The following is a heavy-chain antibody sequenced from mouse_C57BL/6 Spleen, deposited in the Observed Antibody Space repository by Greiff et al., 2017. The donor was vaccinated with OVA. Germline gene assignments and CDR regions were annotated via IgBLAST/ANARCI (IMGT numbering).Heavy chain of an antibody. CDR2: ISSGSSTI. Sequence: EVKLVESGGGLVKPGGSLKLSCAASGFTFSDYGMHWVRQAPEKGLEWVAYISSGSSTIYYADTVKGRFTISSDNAKNTLFLQMTSLRSEDTAMYYCARKSKEAWFAYWGQGTLVTVSA. CDR3: ARKSKEAWFAY. V-gene: IGHV5-17*01. J-gene: IGHJ3*01. D-gene: IGHD2-5*01. CDR1: GFTFSDYG.